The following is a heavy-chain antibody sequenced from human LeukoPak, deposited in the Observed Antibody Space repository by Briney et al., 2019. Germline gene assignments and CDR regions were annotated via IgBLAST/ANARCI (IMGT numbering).Heavy chain of an antibody. CDR2: INPNSGGT. J-gene: IGHJ4*02. D-gene: IGHD1-26*01. V-gene: IGHV1-2*02. CDR1: GYTFTGDY. CDR3: AREVIVGRTIVEFDY. Sequence: ASVKVSCKASGYTFTGDYIHWVRQAPGQGLEWMGWINPNSGGTNYAQNFQGRVTMTRDTSISTAYMDLSSLRSDDTAVYYCAREVIVGRTIVEFDYWGQGTLVTVSS.